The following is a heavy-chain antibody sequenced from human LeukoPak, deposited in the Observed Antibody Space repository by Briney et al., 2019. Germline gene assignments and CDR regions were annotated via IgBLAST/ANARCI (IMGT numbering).Heavy chain of an antibody. J-gene: IGHJ4*02. CDR2: INHSGST. V-gene: IGHV4-34*01. CDR3: ARVPQGQLWYYFDY. D-gene: IGHD5-18*01. CDR1: GGSFSGYY. Sequence: SETLSLTCAVYGGSFSGYYWSWIRQPPGKGLEWIGEINHSGSTNYNPSLKSRVTISVDTSKNQFSLKLSSVTAADTAVYYCARVPQGQLWYYFDYWGQGTLVTVSS.